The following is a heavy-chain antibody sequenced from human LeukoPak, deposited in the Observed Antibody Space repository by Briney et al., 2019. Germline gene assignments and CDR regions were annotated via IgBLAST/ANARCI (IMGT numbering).Heavy chain of an antibody. Sequence: ASVKVSCKASGYTFTSYYMHWVRQAPGQGLEWMGIINPSGGSTSYAQKFQGRVTMTRDTSTSTVYMELSSLRSEDTAVYYCARVISVGYCSGGSCYSWFDPWGQGTLVTVSS. V-gene: IGHV1-46*01. CDR1: GYTFTSYY. D-gene: IGHD2-15*01. CDR3: ARVISVGYCSGGSCYSWFDP. J-gene: IGHJ5*02. CDR2: INPSGGST.